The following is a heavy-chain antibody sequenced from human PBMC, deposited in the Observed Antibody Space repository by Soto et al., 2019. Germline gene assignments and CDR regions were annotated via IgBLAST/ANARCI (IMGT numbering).Heavy chain of an antibody. D-gene: IGHD6-13*01. J-gene: IGHJ6*02. CDR3: AREPGIAAAGAYYYYYGMDV. CDR2: ISAYNGNT. CDR1: GYTFTSYG. V-gene: IGHV1-18*01. Sequence: ASVKVSCKASGYTFTSYGISWVRQAPGQGLEGMGWISAYNGNTNYAQKLQGRVTMTTDTSTSTAYMELRSLRSDDTAVYYCAREPGIAAAGAYYYYYGMDVWGQGTTVTVSS.